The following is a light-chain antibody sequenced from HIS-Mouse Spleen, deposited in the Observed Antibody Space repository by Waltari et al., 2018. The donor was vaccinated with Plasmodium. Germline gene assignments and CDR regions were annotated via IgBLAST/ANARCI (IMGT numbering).Light chain of an antibody. Sequence: QSALTQPASVSGSPGQSITISCTGTSSDVGSYNLVSWYQQHPGKAPKLMIYEGSKRSSGVSNRFPGSKSGNTASLTISGLQAEDEADYYCCSYAGSSTNWVFGGGTKLTVL. CDR2: EGS. V-gene: IGLV2-23*01. J-gene: IGLJ3*02. CDR1: SSDVGSYNL. CDR3: CSYAGSSTNWV.